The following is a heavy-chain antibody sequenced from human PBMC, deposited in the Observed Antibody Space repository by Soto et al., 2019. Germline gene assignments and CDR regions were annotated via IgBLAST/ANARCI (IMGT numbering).Heavy chain of an antibody. Sequence: QVQLVESGGGVVQPGRSLRLSCAASGFTFSSYGMHWVRQAPGKGLEWVEVIWYDGSNKYYADSVKGRFTISRDNSTNTLYLQMNSLRAEDTAVYYCARGTRGRALIAVAGSLPADYWGQGTLVTVSS. V-gene: IGHV3-33*01. D-gene: IGHD6-19*01. CDR2: IWYDGSNK. CDR1: GFTFSSYG. CDR3: ARGTRGRALIAVAGSLPADY. J-gene: IGHJ4*02.